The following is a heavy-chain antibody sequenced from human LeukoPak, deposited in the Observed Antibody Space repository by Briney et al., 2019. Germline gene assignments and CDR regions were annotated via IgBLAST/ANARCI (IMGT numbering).Heavy chain of an antibody. CDR3: ARESGSYLWRSWLNP. Sequence: SETLSLICTVSGGSTNNYYRTWIRQPPGKGLEWIGNIYNSGNTNYNPSLKSRVTISIDTSKNQFSLKVISVTAADTAIYYCARESGSYLWRSWLNPWGQGTLVTVSS. CDR1: GGSTNNYY. V-gene: IGHV4-59*01. CDR2: IYNSGNT. J-gene: IGHJ5*02. D-gene: IGHD3-16*01.